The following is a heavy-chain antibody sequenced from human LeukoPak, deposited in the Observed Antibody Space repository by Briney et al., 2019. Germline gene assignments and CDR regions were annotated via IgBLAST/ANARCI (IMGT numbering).Heavy chain of an antibody. CDR1: GGSFSGYY. V-gene: IGHV4-34*01. CDR2: INHSGST. D-gene: IGHD3-22*01. Sequence: PSETLSLTCAVYGGSFSGYYWSWIRQPPGKGLEWIGEINHSGSTNYNPSLKSRVTISVDTSKNQFSLKLSSVTAADTAVYYCARGSGGYYYDSSGYLPGFDYWGQGTLVTVSS. CDR3: ARGSGGYYYDSSGYLPGFDY. J-gene: IGHJ4*02.